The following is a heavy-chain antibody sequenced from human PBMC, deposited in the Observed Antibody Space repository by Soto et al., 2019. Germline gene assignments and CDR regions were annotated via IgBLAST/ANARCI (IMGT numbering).Heavy chain of an antibody. CDR1: GGTFSSYA. CDR3: ARSQGGSSSLDIYYYYYYGMDV. V-gene: IGHV1-69*01. CDR2: IIPIFGTA. D-gene: IGHD2-15*01. J-gene: IGHJ6*02. Sequence: QVQLAQSGAEVKKPGSSVKVSCKAPGGTFSSYAISWVRQAPGQGLEWMGGIIPIFGTAKYAQKFQGRVRITADESTSTGYMELSSLRSEDTAVYYCARSQGGSSSLDIYYYYYYGMDVWGQGTTVTVSS.